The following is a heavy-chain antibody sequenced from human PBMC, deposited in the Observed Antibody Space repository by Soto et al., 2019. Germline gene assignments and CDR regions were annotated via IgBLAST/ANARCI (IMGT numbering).Heavy chain of an antibody. CDR3: ARDPRGPKGAARPSYYYYGMDV. CDR2: IWYDGSNK. CDR1: GFTFSSYG. V-gene: IGHV3-33*01. J-gene: IGHJ6*02. Sequence: QVQLVESGGGVVQPGRSLRLSCAASGFTFSSYGMHWVRQAPGKGLEWVAVIWYDGSNKYYADSVKGRFTISRDNSKNTLYLQMNSLRAEDTAVYYCARDPRGPKGAARPSYYYYGMDVWGQGTTVTVSS. D-gene: IGHD6-6*01.